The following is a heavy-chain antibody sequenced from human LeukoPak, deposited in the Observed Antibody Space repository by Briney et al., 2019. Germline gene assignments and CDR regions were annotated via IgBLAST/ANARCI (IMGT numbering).Heavy chain of an antibody. V-gene: IGHV1-3*03. D-gene: IGHD6-19*01. J-gene: IGHJ5*02. CDR3: ARGDGWYGPDWFDP. Sequence: ASVKVSCKASGYTFTSYAMHWVRQAPGQRLEWMGWINAGNGNTKYSQEFQGRVTITRDTSASTAYMELSSLRSEDMAVCYCARGDGWYGPDWFDPWGQGTLVTVSS. CDR2: INAGNGNT. CDR1: GYTFTSYA.